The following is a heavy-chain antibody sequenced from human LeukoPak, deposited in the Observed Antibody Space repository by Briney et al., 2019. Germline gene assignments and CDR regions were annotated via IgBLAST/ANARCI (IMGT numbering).Heavy chain of an antibody. CDR3: AKAALRYQLLSSLDY. Sequence: GGSLSLSGAASGFTFSSNAMNWAGQPPGRGLEWASPISGSGASTYYADSVKGRFTISRDNSKNTLYLQMNSLRAEDTAIYYCAKAALRYQLLSSLDYWGQGTLVTVSS. D-gene: IGHD2-2*01. CDR2: ISGSGAST. J-gene: IGHJ4*02. V-gene: IGHV3-23*01. CDR1: GFTFSSNA.